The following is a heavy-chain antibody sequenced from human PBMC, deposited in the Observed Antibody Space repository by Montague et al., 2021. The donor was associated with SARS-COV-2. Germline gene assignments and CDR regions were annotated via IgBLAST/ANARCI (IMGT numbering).Heavy chain of an antibody. V-gene: IGHV4-61*02. CDR1: GGSISYGSYF. CDR2: IHTSGIS. J-gene: IGHJ5*02. Sequence: TLSLTCTVSGGSISYGSYFWTWIRQPAGKGLEWIGRIHTSGISTYXPSLETRVTMSVDTSKNQFSLKLSSVTAADTAVYYCARGRFYYDSGELGSWGQGTLVTVSS. D-gene: IGHD3-22*01. CDR3: ARGRFYYDSGELGS.